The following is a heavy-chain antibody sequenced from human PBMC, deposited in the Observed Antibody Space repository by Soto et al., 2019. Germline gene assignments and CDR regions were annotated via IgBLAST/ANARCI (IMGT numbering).Heavy chain of an antibody. D-gene: IGHD1-1*01. CDR3: AKSEGYSFDI. CDR1: GFTFSSHW. Sequence: EVQLVESGGGLVQPGGSLRLSCAASGFTFSSHWMSWVRQAAGKRLEWVANIQQTGAEEQYSDSVKGRFTLSRDNAKNSLYLQMNSLRAEDTAVYYCAKSEGYSFDIRGQGTMVTVSS. CDR2: IQQTGAEE. V-gene: IGHV3-7*01. J-gene: IGHJ3*02.